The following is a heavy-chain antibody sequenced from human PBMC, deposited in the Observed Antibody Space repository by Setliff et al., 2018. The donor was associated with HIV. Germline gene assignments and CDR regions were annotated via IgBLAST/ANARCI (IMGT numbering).Heavy chain of an antibody. V-gene: IGHV3-15*04. J-gene: IGHJ4*02. CDR2: IESKTDGGTT. D-gene: IGHD3-16*01. CDR1: GFTFKNAW. Sequence: PGGSLRLSCAASGFTFKNAWMNRVRQAPGKGLEWIGRIESKTDGGTTDCAAPVKGRFTSSRDDSKSILNRQMTTLGTRDSALNYCTTGGADGGQGTRVTVSS. CDR3: TTGGAD.